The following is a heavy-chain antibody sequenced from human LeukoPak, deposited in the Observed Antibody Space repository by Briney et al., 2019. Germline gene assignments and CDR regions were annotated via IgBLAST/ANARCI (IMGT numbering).Heavy chain of an antibody. CDR1: GFTFSSYG. D-gene: IGHD6-13*01. J-gene: IGHJ3*02. V-gene: IGHV3-33*01. CDR3: ARDRAAAGTPLFADAFDI. CDR2: IWYDGSNK. Sequence: GGSLRLSCAASGFTFSSYGMHWVRQAPGKGLEWVAVIWYDGSNKYYADSVKGRFTISRDNSKNTLYLQMNSLRAEDTAVYYCARDRAAAGTPLFADAFDIRGQGTMVTVSS.